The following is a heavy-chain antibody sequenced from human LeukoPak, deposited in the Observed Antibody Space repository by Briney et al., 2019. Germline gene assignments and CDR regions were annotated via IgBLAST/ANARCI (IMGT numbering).Heavy chain of an antibody. CDR3: ASTSGWYEPIDY. CDR2: ISRSSSYI. Sequence: GGSLRLSCAASGFTFSIYSMNWVRQAPGEGLEWVSSISRSSSYIYYADSVKGRFTISRDNSKNTLYLQMNSLRAEDTAVYYCASTSGWYEPIDYWGQGTLVTVSS. J-gene: IGHJ4*02. D-gene: IGHD6-19*01. V-gene: IGHV3-21*01. CDR1: GFTFSIYS.